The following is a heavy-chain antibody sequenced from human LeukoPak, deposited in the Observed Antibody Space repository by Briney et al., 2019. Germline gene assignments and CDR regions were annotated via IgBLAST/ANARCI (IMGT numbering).Heavy chain of an antibody. J-gene: IGHJ5*02. CDR2: INPNSGGT. D-gene: IGHD6-13*01. V-gene: IGHV1-2*02. CDR1: GYTFTGYY. CDR3: ARGRASSWYNWFDP. Sequence: VASVKVSCKASGYTFTGYYMHWVRQAPGQGLEWMGWINPNSGGTNYAQKFQGRVTMTRDTSISTAYMELSRLRSDDTAVYYCARGRASSWYNWFDPWGQGTLVTVSS.